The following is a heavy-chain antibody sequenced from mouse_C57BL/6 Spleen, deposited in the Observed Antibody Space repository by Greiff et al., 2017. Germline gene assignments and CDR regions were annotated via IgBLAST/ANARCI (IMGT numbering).Heavy chain of an antibody. Sequence: QVQLQQSGPELVKPGASVKLSCKASGYTFTSYDINWVKQRPGQGLEWIGWIYPRDGSTKYNEKFKGKATLTVDTSSSTAYMELHSLTSEDSAVYFCAKEGFYAGTRGWFAYWGQGTLVTVSA. CDR3: AKEGFYAGTRGWFAY. V-gene: IGHV1-85*01. CDR1: GYTFTSYD. J-gene: IGHJ3*01. D-gene: IGHD1-1*02. CDR2: IYPRDGST.